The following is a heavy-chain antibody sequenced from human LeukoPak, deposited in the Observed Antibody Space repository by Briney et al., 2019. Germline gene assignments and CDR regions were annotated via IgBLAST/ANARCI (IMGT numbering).Heavy chain of an antibody. CDR2: ISWNSGSI. D-gene: IGHD6-19*01. Sequence: GGSLRLSCAASGFTFDDYAMHWVRQAPGKGLEWVSGISWNSGSIGYADSVKGRFTISRDNAKNSLSLQMNSLRAEDTALYYCAEGSGSGWFTYWGQGTLVTVSS. J-gene: IGHJ4*02. CDR3: AEGSGSGWFTY. CDR1: GFTFDDYA. V-gene: IGHV3-9*01.